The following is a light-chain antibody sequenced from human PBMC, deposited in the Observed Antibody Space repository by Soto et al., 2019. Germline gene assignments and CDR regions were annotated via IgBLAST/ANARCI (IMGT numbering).Light chain of an antibody. CDR3: QQYNSYWT. CDR1: QSISYW. V-gene: IGKV1-5*03. J-gene: IGKJ1*01. Sequence: DIPITQSPSSLSASVGDRVTFACRASQSISYWLAWYQQKPGKAPKLLIYKASSLESGVPSRFSGSGSGTEFTLTISSLQPDDFATYYCQQYNSYWTFGQGTKVDI. CDR2: KAS.